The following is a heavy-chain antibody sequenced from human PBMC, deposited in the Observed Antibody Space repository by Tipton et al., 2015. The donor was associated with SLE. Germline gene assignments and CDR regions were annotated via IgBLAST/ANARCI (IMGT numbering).Heavy chain of an antibody. J-gene: IGHJ4*02. Sequence: GSLRLSCAASGFDFSTYAMRWVRQAPGKGLEWVSSISDIIGDTYYADSVKGRFTISRDNSKNMVYLQMNSLRAEDTAVYYCAKERLLVTGRFDYWGQGTLVTVSS. D-gene: IGHD2-21*02. CDR2: ISDIIGDT. CDR3: AKERLLVTGRFDY. V-gene: IGHV3-23*01. CDR1: GFDFSTYA.